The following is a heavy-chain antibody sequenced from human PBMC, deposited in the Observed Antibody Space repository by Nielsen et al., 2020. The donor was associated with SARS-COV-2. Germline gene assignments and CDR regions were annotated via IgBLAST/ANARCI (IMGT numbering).Heavy chain of an antibody. J-gene: IGHJ5*02. CDR1: GFPFSSYE. Sequence: RGSLRLSCAASGFPFSSYEMNWVRQAPGKGLEWVSVKGRFTISRDNAKNSLYLQMNSLRAEDTAVYYCARGGMLLDFDPWGQGTLVTVSS. CDR3: ARGGMLLDFDP. V-gene: IGHV3-48*03. D-gene: IGHD1-1*01.